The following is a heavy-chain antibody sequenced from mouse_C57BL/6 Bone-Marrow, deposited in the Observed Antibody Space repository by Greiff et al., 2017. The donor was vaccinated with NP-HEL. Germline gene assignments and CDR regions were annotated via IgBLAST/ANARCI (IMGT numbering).Heavy chain of an antibody. D-gene: IGHD1-1*01. CDR1: GFTFSSYA. J-gene: IGHJ4*01. Sequence: EVKLMESGGGLVKPGGSLKLSCAASGFTFSSYAMSWVRQTPEKRLEWVATISDGGSYTYYPDNVKGRFTISRDNAKNNLYLQMSHLKSEDTAMYYCAREGDYYGSLYAMDYWGQGTSVTVSS. CDR3: AREGDYYGSLYAMDY. V-gene: IGHV5-4*01. CDR2: ISDGGSYT.